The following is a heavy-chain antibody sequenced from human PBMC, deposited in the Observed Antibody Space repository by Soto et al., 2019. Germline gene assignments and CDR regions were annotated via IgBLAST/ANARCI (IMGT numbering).Heavy chain of an antibody. D-gene: IGHD6-13*01. J-gene: IGHJ5*02. CDR2: ISAYNGNT. CDR1: GYTFTSYG. V-gene: IGHV1-18*04. Sequence: QVQLVQSGAEVKKPGASVKVSCKASGYTFTSYGISWVRQAPGQGLEWMGWISAYNGNTNYAQKLQGRVTMTTDTSTSTAYMELRSRRSDDTAVYYCARDDPGIAAAGTDLGFDPWGQGTLVTVSS. CDR3: ARDDPGIAAAGTDLGFDP.